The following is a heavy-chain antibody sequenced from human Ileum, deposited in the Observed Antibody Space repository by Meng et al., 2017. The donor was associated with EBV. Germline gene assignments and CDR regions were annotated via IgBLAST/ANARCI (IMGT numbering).Heavy chain of an antibody. Sequence: ESCPPLVKPTKPPPPTCTSSGSSLSTSGVGVGWIRQPPGKALEWLALIYWDDDKRYSPSLKSRLTITKDTSKNQVVLTMTNMDPVDTATYYCAHRPSMVRGVMYFDYWGQGTLVTVSS. J-gene: IGHJ4*02. CDR1: GSSLSTSGVG. CDR3: AHRPSMVRGVMYFDY. V-gene: IGHV2-5*02. D-gene: IGHD3-10*01. CDR2: IYWDDDK.